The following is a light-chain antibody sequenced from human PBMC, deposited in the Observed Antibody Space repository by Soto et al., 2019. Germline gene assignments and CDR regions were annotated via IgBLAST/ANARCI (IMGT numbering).Light chain of an antibody. CDR2: DAS. V-gene: IGKV3-11*02. Sequence: EIVLTQSPTTLSLSPGDRATLSCRASQSVSSYLAWYRQKPGQAPRLLIYDASTRATGIPARFSGSGSGRDFTLTISSLEPEDFAVYYCQQRDSWPLTFGGGTKVEIK. CDR1: QSVSSY. CDR3: QQRDSWPLT. J-gene: IGKJ4*01.